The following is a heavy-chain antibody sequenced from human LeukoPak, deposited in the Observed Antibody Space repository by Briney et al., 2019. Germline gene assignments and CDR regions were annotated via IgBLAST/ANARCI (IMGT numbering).Heavy chain of an antibody. D-gene: IGHD3-10*01. CDR1: GITFNSYS. CDR2: ISSSSNTI. J-gene: IGHJ5*02. CDR3: ARDRVGDYYGSGSPNWFDP. V-gene: IGHV3-48*01. Sequence: GGSLRLSCAASGITFNSYSMNWVRQAPGKGLEWVSYISSSSNTIYHADSVKGRFTISRDNAKNSLYLQMNSLRAEDTAVYYCARDRVGDYYGSGSPNWFDPWGQGTLVTVSS.